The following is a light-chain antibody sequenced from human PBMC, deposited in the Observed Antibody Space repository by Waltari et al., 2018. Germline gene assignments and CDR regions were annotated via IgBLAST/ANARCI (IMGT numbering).Light chain of an antibody. Sequence: QSALTQPASVSGSPGQSITISCTGASNDIGNYNLVSWYQQYPGKAPKLLIYEVTKRPSGVSDRWSGSKSGIMATLPISGLQAEDEAVFYCCSYAGSVTPCMFGGGTNVTVL. CDR1: SNDIGNYNL. V-gene: IGLV2-23*02. CDR3: CSYAGSVTPCM. CDR2: EVT. J-gene: IGLJ3*02.